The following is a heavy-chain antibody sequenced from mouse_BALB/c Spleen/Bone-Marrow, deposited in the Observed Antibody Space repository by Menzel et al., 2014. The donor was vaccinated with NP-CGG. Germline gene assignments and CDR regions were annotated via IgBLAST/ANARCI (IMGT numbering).Heavy chain of an antibody. V-gene: IGHV7-1*02. CDR1: GFTFSDFY. CDR2: SKNKANDYTG. Sequence: VQRVGSGGGLVQPGGSLRPSCATSGFTFSDFYMEWVRQPPGKRLEWIAASKNKANDYTGEYSASVKGRFIVSRDTSQSILYLQMNALRAEGTAIYYCARDPRWLLAMDYWGQGTSVTVSS. CDR3: ARDPRWLLAMDY. J-gene: IGHJ4*01. D-gene: IGHD2-3*01.